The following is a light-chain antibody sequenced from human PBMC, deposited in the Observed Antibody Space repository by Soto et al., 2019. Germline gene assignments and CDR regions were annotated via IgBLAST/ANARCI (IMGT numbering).Light chain of an antibody. V-gene: IGLV2-14*01. CDR3: SLYTSISTYV. Sequence: QSVLTQPASVSGSPGQSITISCTGTRRDVGGYNYVSWYQQYPGKSPKLLIYEVTHRPSGVSNRFSGSKSGNTASLTISGLQAEDEADYYCSLYTSISTYVFGTGTKVTVL. CDR2: EVT. CDR1: RRDVGGYNY. J-gene: IGLJ1*01.